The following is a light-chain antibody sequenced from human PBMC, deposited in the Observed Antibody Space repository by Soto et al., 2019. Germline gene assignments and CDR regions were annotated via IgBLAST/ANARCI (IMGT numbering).Light chain of an antibody. J-gene: IGKJ4*01. CDR1: QSISTW. CDR2: KAS. Sequence: DIQMTQSPSTLSASVGDRVTITCRASQSISTWLAWYQQKPGKAPKLLIYKASSLEGGVPARFGGSGSGTLFNFTISSLHADDFATYYCQQYNTYPLTFGGGTTVDIK. V-gene: IGKV1-5*03. CDR3: QQYNTYPLT.